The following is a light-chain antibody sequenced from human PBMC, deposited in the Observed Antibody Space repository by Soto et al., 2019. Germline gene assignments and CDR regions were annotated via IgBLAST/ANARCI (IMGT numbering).Light chain of an antibody. J-gene: IGKJ1*01. CDR2: GAS. Sequence: EIVLTQSPGTLSLSPGERATLSCRASQSVSSSYLAWYQQKPGQAPRLLIYGASSRATGIPDRFSGSGSGTDFTHTISRLEPEDFAVYYCQQYGSSPLTFGQGTKVDI. CDR1: QSVSSSY. CDR3: QQYGSSPLT. V-gene: IGKV3-20*01.